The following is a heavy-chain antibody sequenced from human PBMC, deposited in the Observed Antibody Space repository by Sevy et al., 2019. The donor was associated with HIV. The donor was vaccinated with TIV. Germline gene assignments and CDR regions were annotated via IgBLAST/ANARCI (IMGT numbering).Heavy chain of an antibody. CDR1: GYTFTSYY. CDR3: ARVSFRSYCSGGSCYDTGRDYFDY. CDR2: INPSGGST. J-gene: IGHJ4*02. V-gene: IGHV1-46*01. Sequence: ASVKVSCKASGYTFTSYYMHWVRQAPGQGLEWMGIINPSGGSTSYAQKFQGRVTMTRDTSTSTVYMELSSLRSEDTAVYYGARVSFRSYCSGGSCYDTGRDYFDYWGQGTLVTVSS. D-gene: IGHD2-15*01.